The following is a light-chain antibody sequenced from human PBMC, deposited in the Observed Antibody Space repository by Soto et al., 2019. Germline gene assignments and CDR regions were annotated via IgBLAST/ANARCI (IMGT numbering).Light chain of an antibody. V-gene: IGLV2-23*01. CDR1: SSDVGRYNL. Sequence: QSVLTQPASVSGSPGQSITISCTGTSSDVGRYNLFSWYQQHPGKAPKLRIYEGSKRPSGVSNRFSGSKSGNPPSLTISGLQAEDEADYSCCSYAGSSTYVFGTGTRV. CDR2: EGS. J-gene: IGLJ1*01. CDR3: CSYAGSSTYV.